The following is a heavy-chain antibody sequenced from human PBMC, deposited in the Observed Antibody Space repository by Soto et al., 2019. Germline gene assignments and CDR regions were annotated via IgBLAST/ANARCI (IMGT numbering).Heavy chain of an antibody. CDR2: INHSGST. V-gene: IGHV4-34*01. CDR1: GGSFSGYY. J-gene: IGHJ4*02. D-gene: IGHD6-19*01. Sequence: QVQLQQWGAGLLKPSETLSLTCAVYGGSFSGYYWSWIRQPPGKGLEWIGEINHSGSTNYNPSLKSRVTISVDTSKNQFSLKLSSVTAADTAVYYCARGGRAVAGTSFWGQGTLVTVSS. CDR3: ARGGRAVAGTSF.